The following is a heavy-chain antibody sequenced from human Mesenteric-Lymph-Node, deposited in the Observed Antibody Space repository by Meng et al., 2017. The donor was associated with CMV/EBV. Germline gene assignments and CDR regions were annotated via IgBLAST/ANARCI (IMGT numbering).Heavy chain of an antibody. J-gene: IGHJ4*02. CDR1: GFTFSNYW. CDR3: ARWDYSSGWYIDY. V-gene: IGHV3-7*01. CDR2: IKPDGNEQ. Sequence: GGSLRLSCAASGFTFSNYWMTWVRQAPGKGLEWVANIKPDGNEQQYMDSVKGRFTISRDNAKNSVSLQMNNLRVEDTAVYYCARWDYSSGWYIDYWGQGTLVTVSS. D-gene: IGHD6-19*01.